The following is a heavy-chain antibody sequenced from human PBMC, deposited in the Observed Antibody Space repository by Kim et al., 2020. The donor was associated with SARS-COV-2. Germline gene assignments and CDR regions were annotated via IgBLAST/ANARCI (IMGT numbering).Heavy chain of an antibody. J-gene: IGHJ3*02. D-gene: IGHD3-22*01. CDR2: IYYSGST. CDR3: ARDLIYYDSSARHAFD. V-gene: IGHV4-61*01. Sequence: SETLSLTCTVSGGSVSSGSYYWSWIRQPPGKGLEWIGYIYYSGSTNYNPSLKSRVTISVDTSKNQFSLKLSSVTAADTAVYYCARDLIYYDSSARHAFD. CDR1: GGSVSSGSYY.